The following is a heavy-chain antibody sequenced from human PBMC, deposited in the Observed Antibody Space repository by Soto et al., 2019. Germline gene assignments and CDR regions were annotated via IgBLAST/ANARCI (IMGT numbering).Heavy chain of an antibody. CDR2: ISSSSSYI. Sequence: PGGSLRLSCAASGFTFSSYSMNWVRQAPGKGLEWVSSISSSSSYIYYADSVKGRFTISRDNAKNSLYLQMNSLRAEDTAVYYCARDLGSSSWSPRSNWFDPWGQGTLVTV. V-gene: IGHV3-21*01. D-gene: IGHD6-13*01. CDR3: ARDLGSSSWSPRSNWFDP. CDR1: GFTFSSYS. J-gene: IGHJ5*02.